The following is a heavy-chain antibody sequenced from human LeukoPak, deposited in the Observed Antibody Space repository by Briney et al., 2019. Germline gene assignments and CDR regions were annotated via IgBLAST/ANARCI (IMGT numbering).Heavy chain of an antibody. D-gene: IGHD3-22*01. CDR3: ATRITMIVDAGLYFDY. Sequence: SETLSLTCAVYGGSFSGYYWSWIRQPPGKGLGWIGEINHSGSTNYNPSLKSRVTISVDTSKNQYSLKLSSVTAADTAVYYCATRITMIVDAGLYFDYWGQGTLVTVSS. J-gene: IGHJ4*02. CDR2: INHSGST. CDR1: GGSFSGYY. V-gene: IGHV4-34*01.